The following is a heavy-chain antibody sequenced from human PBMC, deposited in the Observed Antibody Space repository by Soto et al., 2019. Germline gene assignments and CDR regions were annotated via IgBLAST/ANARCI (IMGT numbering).Heavy chain of an antibody. CDR2: IWYDGSNK. V-gene: IGHV3-33*01. D-gene: IGHD2-15*01. Sequence: PGGSLRLSCAASGFTFSSYGMHWVRQAPGKGLEWVAVIWYDGSNKYYADSVKGRFTISRDNSKNTLYLQMNSLRAEDTAVYYCAREGVVVVAATNYYCYLMDVWGQGTTVTVSS. CDR1: GFTFSSYG. J-gene: IGHJ6*02. CDR3: AREGVVVVAATNYYCYLMDV.